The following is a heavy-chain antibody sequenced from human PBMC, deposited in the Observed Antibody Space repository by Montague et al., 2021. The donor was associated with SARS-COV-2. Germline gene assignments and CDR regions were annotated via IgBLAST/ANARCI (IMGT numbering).Heavy chain of an antibody. CDR2: MSYSGGT. J-gene: IGHJ6*02. CDR1: GGSISNYY. CDR3: ARNPERYLLALAASSGLDF. D-gene: IGHD6-19*01. Sequence: SETLSLTCSVSGGSISNYYWSWIRQPPGKGLEWIGYMSYSGGTKYNPSLKSRVTIIIDKSKSQFSLKLTSVTAADTAEYYCARNPERYLLALAASSGLDFWGQGTPVTVSS. V-gene: IGHV4-59*01.